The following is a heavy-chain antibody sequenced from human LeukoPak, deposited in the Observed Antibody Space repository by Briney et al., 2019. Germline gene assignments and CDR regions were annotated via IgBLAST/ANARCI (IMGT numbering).Heavy chain of an antibody. CDR1: GYTFTSYD. D-gene: IGHD6-6*01. V-gene: IGHV1-8*01. Sequence: ASVKVSFTASGYTFTSYDINWVRQATGQGLEWMGWMNPNSGNTGYAQKFQGRVTMTRNTSISTAYMELSSLRSEDTAVYYCARKRIAARAIDYWGQGTLVTVSS. CDR3: ARKRIAARAIDY. J-gene: IGHJ4*02. CDR2: MNPNSGNT.